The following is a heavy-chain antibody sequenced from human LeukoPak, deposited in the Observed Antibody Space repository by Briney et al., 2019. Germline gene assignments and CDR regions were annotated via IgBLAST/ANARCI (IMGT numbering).Heavy chain of an antibody. D-gene: IGHD6-13*01. Sequence: GGSLRLSCAASGFTFSSYAMSWVRQAPGKGLEWVSAISGSGGSTYYADSVEGRFTISRDNSKNTLYLQMNSLRAEDTAVYYCAKDPEHSSSWLNDYWGQGTLVTVSS. V-gene: IGHV3-23*01. CDR2: ISGSGGST. J-gene: IGHJ4*02. CDR3: AKDPEHSSSWLNDY. CDR1: GFTFSSYA.